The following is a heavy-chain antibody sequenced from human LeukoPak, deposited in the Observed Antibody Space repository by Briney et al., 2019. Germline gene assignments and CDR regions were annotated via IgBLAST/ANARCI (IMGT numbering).Heavy chain of an antibody. J-gene: IGHJ4*02. D-gene: IGHD1/OR15-1a*01. Sequence: ASVKVSCKASGYTFTSYAMHWARQAPGQRLEWMGWINAGNGNTKYSQKFQGRVTITRDTSASTAYMELSSLRSEDTAVYYCARDGGPNKYYFDYWGQGTLVTVSS. V-gene: IGHV1-3*01. CDR3: ARDGGPNKYYFDY. CDR2: INAGNGNT. CDR1: GYTFTSYA.